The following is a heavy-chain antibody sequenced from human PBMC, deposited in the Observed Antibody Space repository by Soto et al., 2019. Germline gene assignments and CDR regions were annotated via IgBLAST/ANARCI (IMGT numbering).Heavy chain of an antibody. CDR2: IFSNDEK. V-gene: IGHV2-26*04. D-gene: IGHD6-13*01. J-gene: IGHJ5*02. Sequence: QVTVKESGPVLVKPTETLTLTCTVSGFSLSNAGLGVSWIRQPPGKALEWLAHIFSNDEKSYSTSLKSRLTISQDTSKTQAVLTMTNMDPVDTATYYCASTYSTSWYWFDPWGQGTLVTVSS. CDR1: GFSLSNAGLG. CDR3: ASTYSTSWYWFDP.